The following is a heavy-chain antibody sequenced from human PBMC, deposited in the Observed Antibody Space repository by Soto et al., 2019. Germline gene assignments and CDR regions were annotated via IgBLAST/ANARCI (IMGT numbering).Heavy chain of an antibody. V-gene: IGHV4-34*01. D-gene: IGHD2-15*01. CDR3: ARAGDIVVVVAATRNWFDP. CDR1: GGSFSGYY. J-gene: IGHJ5*02. Sequence: QVQLQQWSAGLLKPSETLSLTCAVYGGSFSGYYWSWIRQPPGKGLEWIGEINHSGSTNYNPSLKSRVTISVDTSKNQLSLKLSSVTAADTAVYYCARAGDIVVVVAATRNWFDPWGQGTLVTVSS. CDR2: INHSGST.